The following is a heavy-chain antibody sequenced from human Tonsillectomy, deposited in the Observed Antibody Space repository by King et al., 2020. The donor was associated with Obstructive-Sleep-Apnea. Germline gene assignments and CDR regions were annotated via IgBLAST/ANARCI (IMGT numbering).Heavy chain of an antibody. CDR2: IDPSDSYT. D-gene: IGHD3-3*01. CDR3: ARQSGGFWSGYYYYGMDV. Sequence: VQLVQSGAEVKKPGESLRISCKGSGYSFTSYWISWVRQMPGKGLEWMGRIDPSDSYTNYSPSFQGHVTIPADKSISTAYLQWSSLKASDTAMYYCARQSGGFWSGYYYYGMDVWGQGTTVTVSS. V-gene: IGHV5-10-1*01. CDR1: GYSFTSYW. J-gene: IGHJ6*02.